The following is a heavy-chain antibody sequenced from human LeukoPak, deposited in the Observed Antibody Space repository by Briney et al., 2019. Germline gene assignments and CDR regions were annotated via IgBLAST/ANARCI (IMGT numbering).Heavy chain of an antibody. J-gene: IGHJ6*03. CDR3: ARGSSSLNYYYYTDV. Sequence: SETLSLTCAVYGGSFSGYYWSWIRQPPGKGLEWIGEINHSGSTNYNPSLKSRVTISVDTSKNQFSLKLSSVTAADTAVYYRARGSSSLNYYYYTDVWGKGTTVTVSS. V-gene: IGHV4-34*01. CDR1: GGSFSGYY. D-gene: IGHD6-13*01. CDR2: INHSGST.